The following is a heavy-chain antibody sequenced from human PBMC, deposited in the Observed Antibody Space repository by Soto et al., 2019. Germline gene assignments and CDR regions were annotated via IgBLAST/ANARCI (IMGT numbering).Heavy chain of an antibody. CDR3: AKDTLERPIYYFDS. D-gene: IGHD1-1*01. V-gene: IGHV3-9*01. Sequence: EVQLVESGGGLVQPGRSLRLSCAASGFTFDDYAMHWVRQAPGKGLEWVSGISWNSGSIGYADSVKGRFTISRDNAKNSLYLQMNSLRAEDTALYYCAKDTLERPIYYFDSWGQGTLVAVSS. J-gene: IGHJ4*02. CDR2: ISWNSGSI. CDR1: GFTFDDYA.